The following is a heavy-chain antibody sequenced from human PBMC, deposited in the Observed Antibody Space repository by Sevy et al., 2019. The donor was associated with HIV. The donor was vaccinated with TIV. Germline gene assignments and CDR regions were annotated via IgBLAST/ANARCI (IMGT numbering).Heavy chain of an antibody. V-gene: IGHV3-30*02. CDR1: GFSFSSYG. Sequence: GGSLRLSCAASGFSFSSYGMHWVRQAPGKGLEWMSYIQYDGSNKDYADSVKGRFTISRDNSKNTLYLQKNSLRVEDTPVFNCVKEGGGGGGDHWGQGTLVTVSS. D-gene: IGHD3-16*01. CDR2: IQYDGSNK. CDR3: VKEGGGGGGDH. J-gene: IGHJ4*02.